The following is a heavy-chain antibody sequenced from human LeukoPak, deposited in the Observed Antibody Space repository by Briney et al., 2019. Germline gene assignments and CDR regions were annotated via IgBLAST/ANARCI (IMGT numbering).Heavy chain of an antibody. CDR2: ISGSGGST. Sequence: PGGSLRLSCAASVFTFSSYAMSGVRQAPGKGLEWVSAISGSGGSTYYADSVKGRFTISRDNSKNTLYLQMNSLRAEDTAVYYCAKDRGGYSGYDFDYWGQGTLVTVSS. D-gene: IGHD5-12*01. J-gene: IGHJ4*02. CDR3: AKDRGGYSGYDFDY. V-gene: IGHV3-23*01. CDR1: VFTFSSYA.